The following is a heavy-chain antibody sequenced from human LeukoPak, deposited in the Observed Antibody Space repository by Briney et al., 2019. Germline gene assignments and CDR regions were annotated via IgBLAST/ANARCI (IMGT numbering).Heavy chain of an antibody. V-gene: IGHV3-23*01. CDR1: GFTFSSFA. Sequence: PGGSLRLSCAASGFTFSSFALSWVRQAPGRGLEWVSSISGSGDSTYYMESVKGRFTISRDNSENTLCLQMNSLRADDTAVYYCALSSGSYSLAFDIWGQGTMVTVSS. J-gene: IGHJ3*02. D-gene: IGHD1-26*01. CDR3: ALSSGSYSLAFDI. CDR2: ISGSGDST.